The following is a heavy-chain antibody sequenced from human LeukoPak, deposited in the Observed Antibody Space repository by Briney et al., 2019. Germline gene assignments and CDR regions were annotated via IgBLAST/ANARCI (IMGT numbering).Heavy chain of an antibody. CDR3: ARGSTGYSSSWYNY. J-gene: IGHJ4*02. CDR2: ISSDGGDT. D-gene: IGHD6-13*01. Sequence: PGGSLRLSCAASGSTFSSYWMHWVRQAPGKGLVWVSRISSDGGDTIYADSVKGRFTILRDNANNTLYLQMNSLRAEDTAVYYCARGSTGYSSSWYNYWGQGTLVTVSS. V-gene: IGHV3-74*01. CDR1: GSTFSSYW.